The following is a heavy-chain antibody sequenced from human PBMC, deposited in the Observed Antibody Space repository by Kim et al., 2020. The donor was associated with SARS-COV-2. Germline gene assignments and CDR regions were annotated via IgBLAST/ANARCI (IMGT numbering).Heavy chain of an antibody. CDR1: GGSISSGGYY. V-gene: IGHV4-31*03. CDR2: IYYSGST. D-gene: IGHD3-9*01. J-gene: IGHJ5*02. Sequence: SETLSLTCTVSGGSISSGGYYWSWIRQHPGKGLEWIGYIYYSGSTYYNPSLKSRVTISVDTSKNQFSLKLSSVTAADTAVYYCARARVKDWLLSPPWGRGNWFDPWGQGTLVTVSS. CDR3: ARARVKDWLLSPPWGRGNWFDP.